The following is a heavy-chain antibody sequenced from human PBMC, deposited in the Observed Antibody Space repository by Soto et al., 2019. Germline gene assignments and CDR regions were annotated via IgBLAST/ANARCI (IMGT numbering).Heavy chain of an antibody. CDR1: GGSFSGYY. V-gene: IGHV4-34*01. J-gene: IGHJ6*02. CDR2: INHSGST. CDR3: ARGRRGYSYGTHYYYYGMDV. D-gene: IGHD5-18*01. Sequence: QVQLQQWGAGLLKPSETLSLTCAVYGGSFSGYYWSWIRQPPGKGLEWIGEINHSGSTNYTPSLKSRVTISGDTSKNQFSLKLSSVTAADTAVYYCARGRRGYSYGTHYYYYGMDVWGQGTTVTVSS.